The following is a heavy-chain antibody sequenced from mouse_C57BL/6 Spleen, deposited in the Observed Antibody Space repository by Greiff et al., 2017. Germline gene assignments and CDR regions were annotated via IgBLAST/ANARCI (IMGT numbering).Heavy chain of an antibody. D-gene: IGHD2-3*01. CDR1: GFTFSNYW. J-gene: IGHJ3*01. V-gene: IGHV6-3*01. CDR2: IRLKSDNYAT. Sequence: EVQLVESGGGLVQPGGSMKLSCVASGFTFSNYWMNWVRQSPEKGLEWVAQIRLKSDNYATHYAESVKGRFTISRDDSKSSVYLQMNNLRAEDTGIYYCSYDPWFAYWGQGTLVTVSA. CDR3: SYDPWFAY.